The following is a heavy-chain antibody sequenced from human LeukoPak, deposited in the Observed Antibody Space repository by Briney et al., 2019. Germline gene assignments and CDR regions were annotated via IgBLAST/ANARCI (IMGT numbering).Heavy chain of an antibody. CDR3: ARDYLAPRKYDFRSGYYSNPFDY. CDR1: GFTFSDYY. Sequence: GGSLRLSCAASGFTFSDYYMSWIRQAPGKGLEWVSYISSSGSTIYYADSVKGRFTISRDNAKNSLYLQMNSLRAEDTAVYYCARDYLAPRKYDFRSGYYSNPFDYWGQGTLVTVSS. J-gene: IGHJ4*02. D-gene: IGHD3-3*01. V-gene: IGHV3-11*01. CDR2: ISSSGSTI.